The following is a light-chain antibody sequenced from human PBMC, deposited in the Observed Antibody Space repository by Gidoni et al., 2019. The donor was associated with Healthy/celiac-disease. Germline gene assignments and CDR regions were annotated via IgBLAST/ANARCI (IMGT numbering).Light chain of an antibody. CDR3: QQYNSYSLT. Sequence: DIQMTQSPSTLSASAGDRVTITCRASQSISSWLVWYQQKPGKAPKLLIYKASSLESGVPSRFSGSGSGTEFTLTISSLQPDDFATYYCQQYNSYSLTFGGGTKVEIK. J-gene: IGKJ4*01. CDR1: QSISSW. V-gene: IGKV1-5*03. CDR2: KAS.